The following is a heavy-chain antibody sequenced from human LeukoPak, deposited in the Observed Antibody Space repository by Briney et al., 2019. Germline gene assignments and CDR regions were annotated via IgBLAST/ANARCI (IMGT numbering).Heavy chain of an antibody. Sequence: SETLSLTCTVSGGSISSSSYYWVWIRQTPGKGLECIGSVYQSGSTYYNPSLNNPSLKSRVTIPSDTSKNHFSLKLSSVTAADTAVYYCARAPRITIFGVVILKENYYYYMDVWGKGTTVTVSS. V-gene: IGHV4-39*07. CDR1: GGSISSSSYY. CDR3: ARAPRITIFGVVILKENYYYYMDV. J-gene: IGHJ6*03. D-gene: IGHD3-3*01. CDR2: VYQSGST.